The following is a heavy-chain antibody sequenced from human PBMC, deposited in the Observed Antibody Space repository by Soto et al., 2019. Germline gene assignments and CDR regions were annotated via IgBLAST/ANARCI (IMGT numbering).Heavy chain of an antibody. D-gene: IGHD2-2*01. Sequence: GGSLRLSCAASGFTFSSYAMSWVRQAPGKGLEWVSAISGSGGSTYYADSVKGRFTISRDNSKNTLYLQMNSLRAEDTAVYYCAKEGYCSSTSCYVGFFDIWGQGTMVTVSS. V-gene: IGHV3-23*01. CDR3: AKEGYCSSTSCYVGFFDI. J-gene: IGHJ3*02. CDR2: ISGSGGST. CDR1: GFTFSSYA.